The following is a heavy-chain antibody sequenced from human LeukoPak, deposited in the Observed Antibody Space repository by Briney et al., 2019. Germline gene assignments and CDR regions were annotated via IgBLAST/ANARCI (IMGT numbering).Heavy chain of an antibody. Sequence: GGALRLSCAVSGFTFSTYAMSWVGQAPGKGLEWISAVRGSGSDTYYADSVKGRFTISRDNSKNTLYLQMNSLKPEDTAVYYCARDFGAGWEEPKYSFDYWGQGILVTVSS. D-gene: IGHD3-10*01. V-gene: IGHV3-23*01. CDR1: GFTFSTYA. CDR2: VRGSGSDT. CDR3: ARDFGAGWEEPKYSFDY. J-gene: IGHJ4*02.